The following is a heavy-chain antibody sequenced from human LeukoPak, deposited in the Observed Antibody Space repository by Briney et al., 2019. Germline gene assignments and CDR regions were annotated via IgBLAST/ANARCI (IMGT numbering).Heavy chain of an antibody. V-gene: IGHV3-21*01. J-gene: IGHJ4*02. Sequence: AGGSLRLSCAASGFTFSTYSMNWVRQAPGKGLEWLSSISSGGMWIYYADSLKGRFTISRDNAKNSLYLQMNSLRAEDTAVYYCARRWEEFYFDYWGQGSLVTVSS. D-gene: IGHD1-26*01. CDR2: ISSGGMWI. CDR3: ARRWEEFYFDY. CDR1: GFTFSTYS.